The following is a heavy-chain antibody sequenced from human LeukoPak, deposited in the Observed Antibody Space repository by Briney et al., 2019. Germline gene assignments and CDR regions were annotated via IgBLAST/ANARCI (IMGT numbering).Heavy chain of an antibody. CDR1: GFIFSGFW. Sequence: GALRLSCAASGFIFSGFWMSWVRQTPGKGLEWVANIKQDGTEKYYVDSVKGRFTISRDNAKNSLYLQMNSLRAEDTAIYYCTRVGYIDEGIDYWGQGTLVTVSS. J-gene: IGHJ4*02. CDR3: TRVGYIDEGIDY. D-gene: IGHD5-24*01. CDR2: IKQDGTEK. V-gene: IGHV3-7*04.